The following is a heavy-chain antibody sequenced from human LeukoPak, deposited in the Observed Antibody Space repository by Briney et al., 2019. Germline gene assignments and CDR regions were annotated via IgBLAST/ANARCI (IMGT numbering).Heavy chain of an antibody. CDR1: GFTFSSYE. D-gene: IGHD6-13*01. CDR3: ARDHYISSWYGADY. Sequence: GGSLRLSCAASGFTFSSYEMNWVRQAPGKGLEWVSYISSSGSTIYYADSVKGRFTISRDNAKNSLYLQMNSLRAEDTAVYYCARDHYISSWYGADYWGQGTLVTVSS. J-gene: IGHJ4*02. CDR2: ISSSGSTI. V-gene: IGHV3-48*03.